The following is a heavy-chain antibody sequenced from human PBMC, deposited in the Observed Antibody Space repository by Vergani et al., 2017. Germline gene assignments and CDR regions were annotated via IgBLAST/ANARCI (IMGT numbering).Heavy chain of an antibody. CDR2: IIPIFGTA. Sequence: QVQLVQSGAEVKKPGSSVKVSCKASGGTFSSYAISWVRQAPGQGLEWMGRIIPIFGTANYAQKFQGRVTITADESTSTAYMELSSLRSEDTAVYYCARGYHDSSGYYFGAFDIWGQGTMVTVSS. D-gene: IGHD3-22*01. CDR1: GGTFSSYA. V-gene: IGHV1-69*13. CDR3: ARGYHDSSGYYFGAFDI. J-gene: IGHJ3*02.